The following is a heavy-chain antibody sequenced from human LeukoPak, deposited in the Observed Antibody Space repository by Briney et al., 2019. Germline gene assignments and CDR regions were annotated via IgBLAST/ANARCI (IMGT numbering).Heavy chain of an antibody. CDR2: ISSSSSYI. J-gene: IGHJ3*02. V-gene: IGHV3-21*01. CDR3: ARLVGYDSSGYQTDAFDI. CDR1: GFTFSSYS. Sequence: PGGSLRLSCAASGFTFSSYSMNWVRQAPGKGLEWVSSISSSSSYIYYADSVKGRFTISRDNAKNSLYLQMNSLRAEDTAVYYCARLVGYDSSGYQTDAFDIWGQGTMVTVSS. D-gene: IGHD3-22*01.